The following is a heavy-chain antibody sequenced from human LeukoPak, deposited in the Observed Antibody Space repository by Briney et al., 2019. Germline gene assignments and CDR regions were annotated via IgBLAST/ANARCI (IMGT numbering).Heavy chain of an antibody. J-gene: IGHJ4*02. V-gene: IGHV3-21*01. Sequence: GGSLRLSCAASGFTFSSYGMHWVRQAPGKGLEWVSSISSSSSYIYYADSVKGRFTISRDNAKNSLYLQMNSLRAEDTAVYYCARAPIAARPDYWGQGTLVTVSS. CDR1: GFTFSSYG. CDR3: ARAPIAARPDY. D-gene: IGHD6-6*01. CDR2: ISSSSSYI.